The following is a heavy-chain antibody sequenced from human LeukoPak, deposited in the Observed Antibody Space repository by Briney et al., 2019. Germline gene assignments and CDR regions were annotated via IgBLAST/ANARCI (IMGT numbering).Heavy chain of an antibody. D-gene: IGHD3-9*01. J-gene: IGHJ4*02. Sequence: GGSLRLSCAASGFTFSSYKMNWVRQAPGKGLEWVSSISSGVTYIYYADSLKGRFTISRDNSKNTLYLQMNSLRAEDTAVYYCAKVWSYDILTGYYPLHFDYWGQGTLVTVSS. CDR1: GFTFSSYK. V-gene: IGHV3-21*04. CDR3: AKVWSYDILTGYYPLHFDY. CDR2: ISSGVTYI.